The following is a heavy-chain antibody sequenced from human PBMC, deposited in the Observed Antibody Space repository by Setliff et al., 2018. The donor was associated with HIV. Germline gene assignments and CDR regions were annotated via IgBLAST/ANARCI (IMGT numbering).Heavy chain of an antibody. CDR2: IYPSDSDT. V-gene: IGHV5-51*01. CDR1: GYSFTSYW. CDR3: AKHGFERKSPYNWFDS. J-gene: IGHJ5*01. D-gene: IGHD3-16*01. Sequence: GESLKISCKASGYSFTSYWIGWVRQMPGKGLEWMGIIYPSDSDTRYSPSFQGQVTISADESTYTAYLQWSGLRASDTAIYFCAKHGFERKSPYNWFDSWGQGTLVTVSS.